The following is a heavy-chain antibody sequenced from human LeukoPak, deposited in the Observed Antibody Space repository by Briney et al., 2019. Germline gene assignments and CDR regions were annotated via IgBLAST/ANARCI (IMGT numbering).Heavy chain of an antibody. D-gene: IGHD4-23*01. CDR3: ARGGRDPGGFDP. V-gene: IGHV3-13*01. J-gene: IGHJ5*02. CDR2: IGTAGDT. CDR1: GFTFSTYD. Sequence: GGSLRLPCAASGFTFSTYDMHWVRQATGKGLEWVSAIGTAGDTYYSGSVKGRFTISRENAKNSLYLQMNSLRAGDTAVYYCARGGRDPGGFDPWGQGTLVTVSS.